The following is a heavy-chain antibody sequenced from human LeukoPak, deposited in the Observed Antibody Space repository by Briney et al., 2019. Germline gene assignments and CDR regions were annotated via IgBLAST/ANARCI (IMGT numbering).Heavy chain of an antibody. CDR1: GFTFSSYS. Sequence: SGGSLRLSCAASGFTFSSYSMNWVRQAPGKGLEWVSSISSSSSYIYYADSVKGRFTISRDNSKNTLYLQMNSPRAEDTAVYYCAKEPDTIAVYYFDYWGQGTLVTVSS. D-gene: IGHD6-19*01. J-gene: IGHJ4*02. CDR3: AKEPDTIAVYYFDY. CDR2: ISSSSSYI. V-gene: IGHV3-21*04.